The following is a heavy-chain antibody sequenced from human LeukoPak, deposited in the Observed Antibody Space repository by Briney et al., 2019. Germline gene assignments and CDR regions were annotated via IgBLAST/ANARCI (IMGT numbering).Heavy chain of an antibody. CDR3: AKDCSSTSCYISHFQH. CDR2: ISGSGGST. D-gene: IGHD2-2*02. CDR1: GFTFSSDA. V-gene: IGHV3-23*01. J-gene: IGHJ1*01. Sequence: GGALRLSCAASGFTFSSDAMSWVRQAPGKGVEWLSAISGSGGSTYYADSVKGRFTISRDNSKNTLYLQMNSLRAEHTAVYYCAKDCSSTSCYISHFQHWGQGTLVTVSS.